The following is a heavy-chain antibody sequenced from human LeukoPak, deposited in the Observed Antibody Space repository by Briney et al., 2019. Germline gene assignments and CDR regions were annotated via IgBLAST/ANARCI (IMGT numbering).Heavy chain of an antibody. V-gene: IGHV1-2*02. J-gene: IGHJ6*02. CDR3: ARAHPLGYCSSTSCYRTYYYGMDV. Sequence: TSVKVSCKASGYTFTGYYMHWVRQAPGQGLEWMGWINPNSGGTNYAQKFQGRVTMTRDTSISTAYMELSRPRSDDTAVYYCARAHPLGYCSSTSCYRTYYYGMDVWGQGTTVTVSS. CDR1: GYTFTGYY. CDR2: INPNSGGT. D-gene: IGHD2-2*02.